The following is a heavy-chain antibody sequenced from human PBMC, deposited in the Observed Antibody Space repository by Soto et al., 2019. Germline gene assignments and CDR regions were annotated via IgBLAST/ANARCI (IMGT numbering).Heavy chain of an antibody. V-gene: IGHV1-46*01. J-gene: IGHJ5*01. Sequence: QVRLVQSGAEVQKPGASVKLSCEASGYTFANYYVHWVRQAPGQGLEWMGKINPSGGATTYAQKFQGGVTMTWDGSAKSVYMEMKSLSGDDTAVYYCAKQTVELSLGGFDSWGQGTLVTVSS. D-gene: IGHD1-26*01. CDR3: AKQTVELSLGGFDS. CDR1: GYTFANYY. CDR2: INPSGGAT.